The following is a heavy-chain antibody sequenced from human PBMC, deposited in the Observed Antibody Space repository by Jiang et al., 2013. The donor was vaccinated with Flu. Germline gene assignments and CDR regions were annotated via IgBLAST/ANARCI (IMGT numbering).Heavy chain of an antibody. CDR2: ISWNSGSI. J-gene: IGHJ6*03. D-gene: IGHD6-13*01. CDR1: GFTFDDYA. Sequence: GGLVQPGRSLRLSCAASGFTFDDYAMHWVRQAPGKGLEWVSGISWNSGSIGYADSVKGRFTISRDNAKNSLYLQMNSLRAEDTALYYCAAGYYMDVWGKGTTVTVSS. V-gene: IGHV3-9*01. CDR3: AAGYYMDV.